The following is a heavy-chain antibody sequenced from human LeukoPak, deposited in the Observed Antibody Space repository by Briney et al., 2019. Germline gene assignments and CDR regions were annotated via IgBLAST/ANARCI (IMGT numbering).Heavy chain of an antibody. D-gene: IGHD3-10*01. V-gene: IGHV4-34*01. J-gene: IGHJ5*02. CDR2: INHSGST. CDR1: GGSFSGYY. Sequence: SETLSLTCAVYGGSFSGYYWSWIRQPPGKGLEWIGEINHSGSTNYNPSLKSRVTISVDTSKNQFSLKLSSVTAADTAVYYCARDNMVRGVISYNWFDPWGQGTLVTVSS. CDR3: ARDNMVRGVISYNWFDP.